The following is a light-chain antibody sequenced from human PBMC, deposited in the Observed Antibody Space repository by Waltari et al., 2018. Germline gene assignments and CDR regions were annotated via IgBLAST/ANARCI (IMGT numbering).Light chain of an antibody. V-gene: IGLV1-44*01. CDR2: RSD. CDR3: AAWDDSLNGRWV. J-gene: IGLJ3*02. Sequence: QSFLTQPPSVSGPPGQRVTTSCSDRPTNIGNQLVYWYQQFPGTAPQLLIYRSDQRPSGAPDRFSGSKSGTSASLAISGLQSEDEADYYCAAWDDSLNGRWVFGGGTKVTVL. CDR1: PTNIGNQL.